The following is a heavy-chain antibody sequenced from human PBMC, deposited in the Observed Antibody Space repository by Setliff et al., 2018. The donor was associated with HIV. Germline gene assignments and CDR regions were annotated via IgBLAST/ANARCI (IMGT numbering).Heavy chain of an antibody. CDR3: AKETSGTAWLDP. J-gene: IGHJ5*02. V-gene: IGHV1-2*02. Sequence: RASVKVSCKASGYTFTDYYIHWVRQAPGQGLEWMGWINPNSSDTNYAQKFQGRVTMTRDTSISTAYMELSRLRSDDTAVYYCAKETSGTAWLDPWGQGTQVTVSS. CDR1: GYTFTDYY. CDR2: INPNSSDT. D-gene: IGHD3-10*01.